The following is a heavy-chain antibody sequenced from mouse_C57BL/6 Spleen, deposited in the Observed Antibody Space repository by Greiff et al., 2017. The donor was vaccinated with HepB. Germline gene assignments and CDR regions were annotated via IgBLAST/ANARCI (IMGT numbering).Heavy chain of an antibody. D-gene: IGHD2-4*01. CDR2: INPNNGGT. CDR1: GYTFTDYY. Sequence: EVQLQQSGPELVKPGASVKISCKASGYTFTDYYMNWVKQSHGKSLEWIGDINPNNGGTSYNQKFKGKATLTVDKSYNTAYMELRSLTSEDSAVYYCARRYDYDERDYFDYWGQGTTLTVSS. V-gene: IGHV1-26*01. J-gene: IGHJ2*01. CDR3: ARRYDYDERDYFDY.